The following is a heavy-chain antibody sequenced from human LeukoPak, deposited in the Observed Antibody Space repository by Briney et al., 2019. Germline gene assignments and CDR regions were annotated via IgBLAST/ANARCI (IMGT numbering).Heavy chain of an antibody. J-gene: IGHJ4*02. Sequence: GLEWVSSISGGSRTMHYADSVKGRFTTSRDNAKNSLFLQMNSLRAEDTAVYYCARAGQSDYWGQGTLVTVSS. V-gene: IGHV3-11*01. CDR2: ISGGSRTM. CDR3: ARAGQSDY.